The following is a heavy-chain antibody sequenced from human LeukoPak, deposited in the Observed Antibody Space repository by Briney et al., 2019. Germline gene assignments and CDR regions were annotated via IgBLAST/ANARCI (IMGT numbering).Heavy chain of an antibody. CDR2: VNQDGSGK. CDR1: GFTFSSAW. Sequence: GGSLRLSCAASGFTFSSAWMSWVRQAPGKGLEWVANVNQDGSGKYYVDSVKGRFTISKDNAKNSLYLQMNSLRAEDTAVYYCATLGNVFWDDYWGQGTLVTVSS. V-gene: IGHV3-7*03. J-gene: IGHJ4*02. D-gene: IGHD3/OR15-3a*01. CDR3: ATLGNVFWDDY.